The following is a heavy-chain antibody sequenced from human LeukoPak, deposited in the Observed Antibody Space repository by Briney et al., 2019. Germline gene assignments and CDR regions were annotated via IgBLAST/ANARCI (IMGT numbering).Heavy chain of an antibody. V-gene: IGHV4-39*01. Sequence: SETLSLTWTVSGGSISSSSSYWGWIRQPPGKGLEWIGNIYYSGHNNYNPSLESLVAISVDTSKNQFSLKLTSVTAPDTSVYYCARLSSTWFDFWGQGTLVTVSS. CDR3: ARLSSTWFDF. D-gene: IGHD6-13*01. J-gene: IGHJ4*02. CDR2: IYYSGHN. CDR1: GGSISSSSSY.